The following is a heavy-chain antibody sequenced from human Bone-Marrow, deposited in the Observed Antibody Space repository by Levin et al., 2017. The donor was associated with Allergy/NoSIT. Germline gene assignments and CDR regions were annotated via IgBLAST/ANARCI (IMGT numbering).Heavy chain of an antibody. CDR3: ARGRVETAGDMDV. Sequence: ASVKVSCVASGFGFKSFVMNWVRQAPGTGLEWVSSISSFGSSIGLADSVWGRFTISRANARNSPYLQMNSLRAEDTAVYYCARGRVETAGDMDVWGQGTAVTVSS. V-gene: IGHV3-21*01. J-gene: IGHJ6*02. D-gene: IGHD6-13*01. CDR1: GFGFKSFV. CDR2: ISSFGSSI.